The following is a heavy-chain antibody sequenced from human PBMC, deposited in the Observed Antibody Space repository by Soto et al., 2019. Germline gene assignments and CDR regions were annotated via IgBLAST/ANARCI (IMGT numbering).Heavy chain of an antibody. D-gene: IGHD5-12*01. J-gene: IGHJ4*02. CDR1: GGTFSSYT. CDR2: IIPILGIA. V-gene: IGHV1-69*04. Sequence: GXSVKVSCKASGGTFSSYTISWVRQAPGQGLEWMGRIIPILGIANYAQKFQGRVTITADKSTSTAYMELSSLRSEDTAVYYCARDYSGYDFNYFDYWGQGTLVTVSS. CDR3: ARDYSGYDFNYFDY.